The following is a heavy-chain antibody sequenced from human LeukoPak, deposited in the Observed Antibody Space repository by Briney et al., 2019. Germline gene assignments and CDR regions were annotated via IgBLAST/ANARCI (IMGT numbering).Heavy chain of an antibody. D-gene: IGHD2-15*01. V-gene: IGHV3-7*01. J-gene: IGHJ4*02. CDR1: GIMLKNYW. CDR2: IKEDGSEK. CDR3: ARRGWQFDS. Sequence: PGGSLRLSCEASGIMLKNYWMSWVRQAPGKGLEWVANIKEDGSEKNYVDSVEGRFTISRDNARNSLYLQMNSLRTEDTAVYYCARRGWQFDSWGQGTLVAVSS.